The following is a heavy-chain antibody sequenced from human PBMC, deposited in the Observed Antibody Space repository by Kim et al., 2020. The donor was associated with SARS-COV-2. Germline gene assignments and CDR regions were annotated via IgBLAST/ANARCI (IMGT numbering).Heavy chain of an antibody. Sequence: RYRPSFQGQVTISADKSISTAYLQWSSLKASDTAMYYCARHSDSSGWIDYWGQGTLVTVSS. V-gene: IGHV5-51*01. CDR3: ARHSDSSGWIDY. D-gene: IGHD6-19*01. J-gene: IGHJ4*02.